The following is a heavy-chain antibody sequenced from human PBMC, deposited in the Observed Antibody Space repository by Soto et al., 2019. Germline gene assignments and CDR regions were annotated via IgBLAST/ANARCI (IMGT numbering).Heavy chain of an antibody. V-gene: IGHV4-39*01. J-gene: IGHJ6*02. Sequence: QLQLQESGPGLVKPSETLSLTCTVSGGSIRSSSYYWGWIRQPPGKGLEWIGSIYYSGSTYYNPSLKSRVTISVDTSKNQFSLKLSSVTAADTAVYYCARRVVGATTDHYYYGMDVWGQGTTVTVSS. D-gene: IGHD1-26*01. CDR1: GGSIRSSSYY. CDR3: ARRVVGATTDHYYYGMDV. CDR2: IYYSGST.